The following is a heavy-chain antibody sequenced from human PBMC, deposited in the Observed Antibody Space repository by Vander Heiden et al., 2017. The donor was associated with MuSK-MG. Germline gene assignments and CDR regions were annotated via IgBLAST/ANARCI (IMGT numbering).Heavy chain of an antibody. CDR3: AHRPPVGGYRRAFDI. CDR2: IYWDDDK. Sequence: QITLKESGPTLVKPTQTLTLTCTFSGFSLSTSGVGVGWIRQPPGKALEWLALIYWDDDKRYSPSLKSRLTITKDTSKNQVVLTMTNMDTVDTATYYCAHRPPVGGYRRAFDIWGQGTMVTVSS. J-gene: IGHJ3*02. CDR1: GFSLSTSGVG. V-gene: IGHV2-5*02. D-gene: IGHD3-22*01.